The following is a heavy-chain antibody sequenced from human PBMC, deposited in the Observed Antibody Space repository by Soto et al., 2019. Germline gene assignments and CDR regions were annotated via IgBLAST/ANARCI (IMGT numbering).Heavy chain of an antibody. Sequence: QVQLVESGGGVVQPGRSLRLSCAASGFTFSSYAMHWVRQAPGKGLEWVAVISYDGSNKYYADSVKGRFTISRDNSKNSLYRQMNSLSAEDTAVYYCARDDHDSGYYYYYGMDVWGQGTTVTVSS. V-gene: IGHV3-30-3*01. CDR3: ARDDHDSGYYYYYGMDV. CDR1: GFTFSSYA. D-gene: IGHD2-21*02. J-gene: IGHJ6*02. CDR2: ISYDGSNK.